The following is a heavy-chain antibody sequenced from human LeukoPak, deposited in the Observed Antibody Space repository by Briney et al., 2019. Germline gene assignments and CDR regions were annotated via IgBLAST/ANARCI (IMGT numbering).Heavy chain of an antibody. Sequence: GGSLRLSCAASGFTFSSSVMGWVRQAPGNGLEWVSAIGGSGGSTYCADSVTGRFTISRDNSKNTLYLQMNSLRAEDTALYYCAKLPTGYPNWFDPWGQGTLVTVSS. D-gene: IGHD3-9*01. J-gene: IGHJ5*02. V-gene: IGHV3-23*01. CDR3: AKLPTGYPNWFDP. CDR2: IGGSGGST. CDR1: GFTFSSSV.